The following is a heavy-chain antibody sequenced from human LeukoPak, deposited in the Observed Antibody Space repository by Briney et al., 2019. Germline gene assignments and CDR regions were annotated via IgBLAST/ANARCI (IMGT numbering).Heavy chain of an antibody. D-gene: IGHD3-10*01. J-gene: IGHJ4*02. Sequence: GGSLRLSCAASGFTVSNNYMSWVRQAPGKGLEWVSFIYSGGYTYYADSVKSRFTISRHNSQHTLYLQMDSLRAEDTAVYYCARGPSYYVSETLSCFDYWGQGTLVTVSS. CDR1: GFTVSNNY. CDR3: ARGPSYYVSETLSCFDY. V-gene: IGHV3-53*04. CDR2: IYSGGYT.